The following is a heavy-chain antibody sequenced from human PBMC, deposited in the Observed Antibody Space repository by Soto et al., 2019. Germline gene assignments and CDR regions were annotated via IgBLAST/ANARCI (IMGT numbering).Heavy chain of an antibody. Sequence: GESLKISCKGSGYNFHTYWIAWVRPMPGKGLEWIGFIYPHDSDTSYSPSFGIEVTIPADKSINAGYLQWTSLKASDTAIYFCASPTDYHYGMQVWGQGTTVTVSS. CDR3: ASPTDYHYGMQV. V-gene: IGHV5-51*01. D-gene: IGHD4-17*01. CDR2: IYPHDSDT. CDR1: GYNFHTYW. J-gene: IGHJ6*02.